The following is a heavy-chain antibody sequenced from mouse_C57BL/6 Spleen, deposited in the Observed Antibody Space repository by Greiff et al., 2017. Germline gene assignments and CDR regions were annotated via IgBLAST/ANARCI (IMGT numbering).Heavy chain of an antibody. J-gene: IGHJ2*01. CDR1: GYTFTSYW. V-gene: IGHV1-61*01. CDR2: IYPSDSET. CDR3: AVTTVVARTSYFDY. Sequence: QVQLQQPGAELVRPGSSVKLSCKASGYTFTSYWMDWVKQRPGQGLEWIGNIYPSDSETHYNQKFKDKATLTVDKSSSTAYMQLISLTSEDSAVYYCAVTTVVARTSYFDYWGQGTTLTVSS. D-gene: IGHD1-1*01.